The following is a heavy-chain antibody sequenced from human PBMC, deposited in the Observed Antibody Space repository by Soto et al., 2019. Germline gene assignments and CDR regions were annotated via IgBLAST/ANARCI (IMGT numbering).Heavy chain of an antibody. D-gene: IGHD5-12*01. V-gene: IGHV3-21*01. J-gene: IGHJ4*02. CDR3: ARTRDGYNRLFDY. Sequence: PGGSLRLSCAASGFTFSSYSMNWVRQAPGKGLEWVSSISSSSSYIYYADSVKGRFTISRDNAKNSLYLQMNSLRAEDTAVYYYARTRDGYNRLFDYWGQGTLVTVSS. CDR2: ISSSSSYI. CDR1: GFTFSSYS.